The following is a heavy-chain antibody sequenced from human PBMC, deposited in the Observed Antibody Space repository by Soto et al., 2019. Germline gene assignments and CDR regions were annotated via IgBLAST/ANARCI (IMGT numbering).Heavy chain of an antibody. CDR2: ITHSGTT. J-gene: IGHJ6*02. Sequence: SETLSLTCAIYGGSFSDYYSSWIRQSPGKGLEWIGEITHSGTTNYNPSLKARVSISLDTAMNLFSLKLTSVTAADTAVYYCARAPPFYSYGMNVWGQGTTVTVSS. CDR3: ARAPPFYSYGMNV. V-gene: IGHV4-34*01. CDR1: GGSFSDYY.